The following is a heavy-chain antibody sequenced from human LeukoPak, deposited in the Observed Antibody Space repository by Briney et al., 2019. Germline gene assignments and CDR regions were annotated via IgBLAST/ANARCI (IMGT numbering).Heavy chain of an antibody. D-gene: IGHD3-22*01. CDR1: GYTFTCYY. Sequence: ASVKVSCKASGYTFTCYYMHWVRQAPGPGLEWMGRINPNSGGTNYAQKFQGRVTMTRDTSISTAYMGLSRLRSDDTAVYYCTLHYYDSSGYYCMDVWGEGTTVTVSS. CDR2: INPNSGGT. J-gene: IGHJ6*04. V-gene: IGHV1-2*02. CDR3: TLHYYDSSGYYCMDV.